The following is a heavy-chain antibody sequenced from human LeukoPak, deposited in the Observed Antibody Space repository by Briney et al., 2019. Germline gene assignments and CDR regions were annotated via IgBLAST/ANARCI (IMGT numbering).Heavy chain of an antibody. J-gene: IGHJ6*04. CDR2: ISYDGRNI. CDR3: AKAFGYCSGGSCYYYYYGMDV. V-gene: IGHV3-30*18. Sequence: GGSLRLSCAASGFTFSSYGMHWGRDAPGKGLEWVTVISYDGRNIYYADSVKGRFTISRDNSKNTLYLQMNSLRAEDTAVYYCAKAFGYCSGGSCYYYYYGMDVWGKGTTVTVSS. D-gene: IGHD2-15*01. CDR1: GFTFSSYG.